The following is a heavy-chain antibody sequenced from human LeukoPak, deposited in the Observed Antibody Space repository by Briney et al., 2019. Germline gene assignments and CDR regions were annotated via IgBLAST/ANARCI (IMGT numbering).Heavy chain of an antibody. D-gene: IGHD2-2*01. CDR2: INPSGGST. J-gene: IGHJ5*02. Sequence: ASVKVSCKASGYTFTSYYMHWVRQAPGQGLEWMGIINPSGGSTSYAQKFQGRVTMTTDTSTSTAYMELRSLRSDDTAVYYCARGDQLTPAWFDPWGQGTLVTVSS. CDR3: ARGDQLTPAWFDP. CDR1: GYTFTSYY. V-gene: IGHV1-46*01.